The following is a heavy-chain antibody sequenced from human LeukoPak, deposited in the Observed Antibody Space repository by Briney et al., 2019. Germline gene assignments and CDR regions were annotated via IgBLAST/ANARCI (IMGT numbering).Heavy chain of an antibody. D-gene: IGHD2-21*02. CDR1: GFTFGNYA. J-gene: IGHJ4*02. V-gene: IGHV3-23*01. Sequence: GGSLRLSCVASGFTFGNYAMGWLRQAPGRRPEWVSSLTDSGGTTYYVDSVKGRFAISRDNSKNTLYLHMNSLRAEDTAVYYCVQAEVTRETVMGYWGQGTLVTVSS. CDR2: LTDSGGTT. CDR3: VQAEVTRETVMGY.